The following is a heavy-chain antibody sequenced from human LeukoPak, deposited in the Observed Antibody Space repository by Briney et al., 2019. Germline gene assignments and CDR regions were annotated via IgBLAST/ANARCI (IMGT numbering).Heavy chain of an antibody. Sequence: PSETLSLTCAVSGYSISSGYYWGWIRQPPGKGLEWIGSIYHSGSTYYNPSLKSRVTISVDTSKYQFSLKLSSVTAADTAVYYCARKNPLYCSGGSCYSLNAFDIWGQGTMVTVSS. J-gene: IGHJ3*02. V-gene: IGHV4-38-2*01. D-gene: IGHD2-15*01. CDR2: IYHSGST. CDR1: GYSISSGYY. CDR3: ARKNPLYCSGGSCYSLNAFDI.